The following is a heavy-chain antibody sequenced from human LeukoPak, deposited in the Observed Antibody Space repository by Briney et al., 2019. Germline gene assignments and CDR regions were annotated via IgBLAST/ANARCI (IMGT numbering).Heavy chain of an antibody. CDR3: AGQWLGHYYYYMDV. J-gene: IGHJ6*03. CDR1: GFTFSSYA. CDR2: ISYDGSNK. Sequence: PGGSPRLSCAASGFTFSSYAMHWVRQAPGKGLEWVAVISYDGSNKYYADSVKGRFTISRDNSKNTLYLQMNSLRAEDTAVYYCAGQWLGHYYYYMDVWGKGTTVTVSS. D-gene: IGHD6-19*01. V-gene: IGHV3-30-3*01.